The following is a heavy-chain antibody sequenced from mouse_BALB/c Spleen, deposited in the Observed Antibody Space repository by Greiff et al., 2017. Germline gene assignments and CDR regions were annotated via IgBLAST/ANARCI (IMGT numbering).Heavy chain of an antibody. Sequence: DVQLVESGGGLVKPGGSLKLSCAASGFTFSDYYMYWVRQTPEKRLEWVATISDGGSYTYYPDSVKGRFTISRDNAKNNLYLQMSSLKSEDTAMYYCARGGLLLDYWGQGTTLTVSA. CDR3: ARGGLLLDY. D-gene: IGHD2-3*01. CDR2: ISDGGSYT. CDR1: GFTFSDYY. J-gene: IGHJ2*01. V-gene: IGHV5-4*02.